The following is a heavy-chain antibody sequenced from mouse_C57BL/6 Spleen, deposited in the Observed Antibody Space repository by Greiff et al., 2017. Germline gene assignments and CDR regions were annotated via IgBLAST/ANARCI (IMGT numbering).Heavy chain of an antibody. D-gene: IGHD4-1*01. Sequence: VQLQQPGAELVKPGASVKLSCKASGYTFTSYWMQWVKQRPGQGLEWIGEIDPSDSYTNYNQKFKGKATLTVDTSSSTAYMQLSSLTSEDSAVYYCARRVTGTAVDYWGQGTTLTVSS. J-gene: IGHJ2*01. CDR2: IDPSDSYT. CDR3: ARRVTGTAVDY. CDR1: GYTFTSYW. V-gene: IGHV1-50*01.